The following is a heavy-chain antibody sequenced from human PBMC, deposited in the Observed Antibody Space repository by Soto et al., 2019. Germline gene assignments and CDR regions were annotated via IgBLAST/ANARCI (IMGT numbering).Heavy chain of an antibody. J-gene: IGHJ4*02. CDR3: AREPRSSGYSGD. D-gene: IGHD3-22*01. Sequence: PSETLSLTCIVSGGSFSSGNYYWSWIRQHPGKGLEWIGYIYYSGSTYYNPSLKSRVTISLDTSKNQFSLNLSSVTAEDTAVHYCAREPRSSGYSGDCGQGTRFTVSS. V-gene: IGHV4-31*03. CDR2: IYYSGST. CDR1: GGSFSSGNYY.